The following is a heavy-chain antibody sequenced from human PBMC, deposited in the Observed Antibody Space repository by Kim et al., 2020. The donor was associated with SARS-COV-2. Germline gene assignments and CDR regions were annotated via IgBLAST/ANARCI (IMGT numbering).Heavy chain of an antibody. Sequence: TPTLDVRVTISQDRSNNHFSLELRSLTAADTAIYYCARSPGTPWSYYFDYWGQGTLVTVSS. CDR3: ARSPGTPWSYYFDY. V-gene: IGHV4-4*09. D-gene: IGHD1-7*01. J-gene: IGHJ4*02.